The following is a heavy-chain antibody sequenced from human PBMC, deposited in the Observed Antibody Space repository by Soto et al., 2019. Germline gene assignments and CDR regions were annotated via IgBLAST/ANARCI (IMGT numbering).Heavy chain of an antibody. CDR1: GFTFSSYA. Sequence: QVQLVESGGGVVQPGRSLRLSCAASGFTFSSYAMHWVRQAPGKGLEWVAVISYDGSDKYYADSVKGRFTISRDNSKNTLYLQMNSLRAEDTVVYYCARYIVVVTATYAFDIWGQGTMVTVSS. D-gene: IGHD2-21*02. V-gene: IGHV3-30-3*01. CDR3: ARYIVVVTATYAFDI. CDR2: ISYDGSDK. J-gene: IGHJ3*02.